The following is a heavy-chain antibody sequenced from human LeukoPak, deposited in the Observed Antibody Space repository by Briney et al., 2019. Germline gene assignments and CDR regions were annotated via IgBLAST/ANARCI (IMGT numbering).Heavy chain of an antibody. Sequence: PGGSLRLSCAVSGFTFSSYGMNWVRQAPGKGLEWVALIWSGGTTEFYADSVRGRFTISRDNSKNTLYLQMNSLRAEDTAVYTCARDRGTQVAGTWISSYFDYWGQGTLVTVSS. D-gene: IGHD6-19*01. V-gene: IGHV3-33*01. CDR3: ARDRGTQVAGTWISSYFDY. CDR2: IWSGGTTE. CDR1: GFTFSSYG. J-gene: IGHJ4*02.